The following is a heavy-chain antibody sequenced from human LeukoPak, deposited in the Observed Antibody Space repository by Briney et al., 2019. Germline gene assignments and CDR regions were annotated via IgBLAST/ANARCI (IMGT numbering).Heavy chain of an antibody. D-gene: IGHD3-22*01. J-gene: IGHJ5*02. CDR2: IYSGGST. Sequence: QTGGSLRLSCAASGFTVSSNYMSWVRQAPGKGLQWVSVIYSGGSTYYADSVKGRFTISRDNSKNTLYLQMNSLRAEDTAVYYCAKHSSGHLGSNWFDPWGQGTLVTVSS. CDR3: AKHSSGHLGSNWFDP. CDR1: GFTVSSNY. V-gene: IGHV3-66*02.